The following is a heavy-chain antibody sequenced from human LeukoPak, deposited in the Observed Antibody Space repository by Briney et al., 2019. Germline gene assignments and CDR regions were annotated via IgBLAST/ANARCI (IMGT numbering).Heavy chain of an antibody. D-gene: IGHD6-13*01. V-gene: IGHV4-59*01. Sequence: SETLSLTCTVSGGPISSYHGSWIRQPPGKGLEWIGYIYYSGSTKYNPPLKSRVSISLDTSKNQFSLKLRSVTAADTAVYYCARDKDTSSCLDYWGQGTLVTVSS. CDR2: IYYSGST. CDR3: ARDKDTSSCLDY. CDR1: GGPISSYH. J-gene: IGHJ4*02.